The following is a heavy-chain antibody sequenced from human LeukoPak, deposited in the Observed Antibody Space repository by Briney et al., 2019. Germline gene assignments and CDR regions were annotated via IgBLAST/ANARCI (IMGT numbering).Heavy chain of an antibody. D-gene: IGHD6-13*01. J-gene: IGHJ6*02. Sequence: ASVKVSCKASGYTFTGYYMHWVRQAPGQGLEWMGWINPDSGDTKYAQKFQGRVTMTRDTSISTAYMEMSRLRSDDTAVYYCAVAAAGYYYGMDVWGQGTTVTVSS. CDR3: AVAAAGYYYGMDV. CDR1: GYTFTGYY. V-gene: IGHV1-2*02. CDR2: INPDSGDT.